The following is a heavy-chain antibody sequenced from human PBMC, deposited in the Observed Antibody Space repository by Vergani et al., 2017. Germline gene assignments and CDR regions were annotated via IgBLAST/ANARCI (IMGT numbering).Heavy chain of an antibody. CDR1: GGSFTSYH. D-gene: IGHD4-11*01. V-gene: IGHV4-34*01. Sequence: QVQLQQWGGGLLKPSETLSLTCVVNGGSFTSYHWTWIRQSPGEGLEWVGDIDHTGRPDYNPSLKSRLTMSVDKSRNQFSLTLNSVNATDTAIYFCARVNTGNKGHLFYYYYKEVWGQGTAVPVS. CDR3: ARVNTGNKGHLFYYYYKEV. CDR2: IDHTGRP. J-gene: IGHJ6*03.